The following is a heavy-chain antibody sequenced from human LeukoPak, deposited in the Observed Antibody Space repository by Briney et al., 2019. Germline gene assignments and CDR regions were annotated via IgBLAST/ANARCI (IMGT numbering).Heavy chain of an antibody. D-gene: IGHD2-2*01. CDR3: ARDLDCSSTSCYDYYHGMDV. J-gene: IGHJ6*04. V-gene: IGHV1-18*04. CDR1: GYTFTSYG. CDR2: ISAYNGNT. Sequence: ASVKVSCKASGYTFTSYGISWVRQAPGQGLEWMGWISAYNGNTNYAQKLQGRVTMTTDTSTSTAYMELRSLRSDDTAVYYYARDLDCSSTSCYDYYHGMDVWGKGTTVTVSS.